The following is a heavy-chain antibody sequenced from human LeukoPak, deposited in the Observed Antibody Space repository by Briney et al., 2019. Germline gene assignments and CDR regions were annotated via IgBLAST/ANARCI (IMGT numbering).Heavy chain of an antibody. J-gene: IGHJ5*02. CDR3: ARASTVAKTLFGFDP. CDR1: GGTFSSYT. D-gene: IGHD4-17*01. CDR2: IIPILGIA. Sequence: GASVKVSCKASGGTFSSYTISWVRQAPGQGLEWMGRIIPILGIANYAQKFQGRVTITADKSTSTAYMELSSLRSEDTAVYYCARASTVAKTLFGFDPWGQGTLVTVSS. V-gene: IGHV1-69*02.